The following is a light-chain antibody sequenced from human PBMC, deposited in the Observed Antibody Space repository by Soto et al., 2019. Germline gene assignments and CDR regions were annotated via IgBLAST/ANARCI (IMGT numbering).Light chain of an antibody. CDR3: QQYDSYSWT. V-gene: IGKV1-5*01. J-gene: IGKJ1*01. Sequence: LTPVPSPPFENVGERVTITCRASQSISRWLAWYQQKPGKGPKLLIYDASSLESGVPSRFSGTGSGTEFTLTISSLQPDDFATYYCQQYDSYSWTFGQGTKVDIK. CDR1: QSISRW. CDR2: DAS.